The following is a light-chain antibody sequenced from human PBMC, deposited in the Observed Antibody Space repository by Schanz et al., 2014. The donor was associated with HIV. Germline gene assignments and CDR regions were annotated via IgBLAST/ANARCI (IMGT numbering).Light chain of an antibody. Sequence: QSVLTQPPSASGSPGQSVTISCTGTSSDIGNYNYVSWYQQYPGKAPKLMIYEVNKRPSGVSNRFSGSKSGNTASLTISGLQAEDEADYYCCSYGGSSTPVVLGGGTKVTVL. CDR3: CSYGGSSTPVV. V-gene: IGLV2-23*02. CDR1: SSDIGNYNY. J-gene: IGLJ2*01. CDR2: EVN.